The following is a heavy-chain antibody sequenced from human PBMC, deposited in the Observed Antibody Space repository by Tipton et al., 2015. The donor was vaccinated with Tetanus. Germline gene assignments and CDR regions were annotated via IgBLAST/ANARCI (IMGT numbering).Heavy chain of an antibody. J-gene: IGHJ6*02. V-gene: IGHV3-23*01. Sequence: SLRLSCVASGFTFSNYAFNWVRQAPGKGLEWVSSVGTSASNTYYADSVKGRCTISRDNSKNTVVLHVTSLGGEDTAVYYCARRGCRGGSCYISPNYGMDVWGQGTTVTVSS. D-gene: IGHD2-15*01. CDR3: ARRGCRGGSCYISPNYGMDV. CDR2: VGTSASNT. CDR1: GFTFSNYA.